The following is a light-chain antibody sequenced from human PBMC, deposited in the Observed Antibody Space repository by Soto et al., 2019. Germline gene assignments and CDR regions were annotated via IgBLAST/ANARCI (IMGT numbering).Light chain of an antibody. CDR2: AVT. Sequence: QSALTQPASVSGSPGQSITISCTGTSSDVGGYNYVSWYQQHPGKAPKLMIYAVTDRPSGVSSRFPGSKSGNTASLTISGLQAEDEADYYCSSYTSSRTLFGTGTKVTVL. V-gene: IGLV2-14*01. CDR3: SSYTSSRTL. J-gene: IGLJ1*01. CDR1: SSDVGGYNY.